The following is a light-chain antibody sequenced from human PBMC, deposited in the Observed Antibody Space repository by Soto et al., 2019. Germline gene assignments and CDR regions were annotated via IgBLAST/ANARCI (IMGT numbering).Light chain of an antibody. J-gene: IGLJ3*02. CDR2: EVN. Sequence: QSALTQPPSASGSPGQSVTISCTGTSSDIGGYNSVSWYQQHPGKAPRLMIYEVNKRPSGVPDRFSGSKSGTSASLAITGLQADDEADYYCHSYDRSLSGSVFGGGTKLTVL. CDR3: HSYDRSLSGSV. CDR1: SSDIGGYNS. V-gene: IGLV2-8*01.